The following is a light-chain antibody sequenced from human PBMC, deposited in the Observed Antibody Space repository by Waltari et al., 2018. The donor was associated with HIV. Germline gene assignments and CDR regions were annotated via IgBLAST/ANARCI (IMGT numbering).Light chain of an antibody. J-gene: IGLJ2*01. CDR3: GTWDSSLSAVV. Sequence: QSVLTQPPSVSAAPGQKVTISCSGSSSNIGNNYVSWYQQLPRTVPKLLIYDSNKRASGIPDRFSGSKSGTSASLGISGLQTGDEADYYCGTWDSSLSAVVFGGGTKLTVL. V-gene: IGLV1-51*01. CDR2: DSN. CDR1: SSNIGNNY.